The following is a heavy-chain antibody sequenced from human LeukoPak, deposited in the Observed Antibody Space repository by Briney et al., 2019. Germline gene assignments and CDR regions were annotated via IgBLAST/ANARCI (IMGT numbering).Heavy chain of an antibody. D-gene: IGHD1-26*01. Sequence: GGSLILSCAASGFTFSSYDFSNYAMSWVRQAPGKGLEWVSAISDSGGRTYYADSVKGRFTISRDNSKNTLYVQMNSLRAEDTAVYYCARAYSGSLTTFDIWGQGTMVTVSS. J-gene: IGHJ3*02. CDR1: GFTFSSYDFSNYA. V-gene: IGHV3-23*01. CDR3: ARAYSGSLTTFDI. CDR2: ISDSGGRT.